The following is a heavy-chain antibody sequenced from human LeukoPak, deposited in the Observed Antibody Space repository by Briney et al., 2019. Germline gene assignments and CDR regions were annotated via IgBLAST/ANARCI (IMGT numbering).Heavy chain of an antibody. Sequence: GGSLRLSCAASGFTFSSYSMNWVRQAPGKGLEWVSSISSSSSYIYYADSVKGRFTISRDNAKNSLYLQMNSLRAEDTAVYYCARGRSGWYLADYWGQGTLVTVSS. D-gene: IGHD6-19*01. V-gene: IGHV3-21*01. CDR1: GFTFSSYS. CDR3: ARGRSGWYLADY. CDR2: ISSSSSYI. J-gene: IGHJ4*02.